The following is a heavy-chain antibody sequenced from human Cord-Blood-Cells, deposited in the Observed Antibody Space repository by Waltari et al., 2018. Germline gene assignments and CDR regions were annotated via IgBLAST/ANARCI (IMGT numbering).Heavy chain of an antibody. J-gene: IGHJ4*02. CDR3: ARDKGGIAKGFDY. CDR1: GCTFSSYA. D-gene: IGHD1-26*01. Sequence: QVQLVQSGAEVKKPGSSVKVSCKASGCTFSSYAISWVRLAPGPGHEWMGGIITSFGTPDYAQKCQGRVTITADESTRTAYMELSRLRTEDTAVYYCARDKGGIAKGFDYWGQGTLVTVSS. V-gene: IGHV1-69*01. CDR2: IITSFGTP.